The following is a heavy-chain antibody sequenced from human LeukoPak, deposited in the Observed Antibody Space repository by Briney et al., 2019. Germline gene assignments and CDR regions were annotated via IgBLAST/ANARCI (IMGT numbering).Heavy chain of an antibody. J-gene: IGHJ6*02. CDR2: IIPIFGTA. D-gene: IGHD2-2*01. Sequence: GASVKVSCKAPGGTFSSYAISWVRQAPGQGLEWMGGIIPIFGTANYAQKFQGRVTITTDESTSTAYMELSSLRSEDTAVYYCARDCSSTSCYYYYYGMDVWGQGTTVTVSS. CDR1: GGTFSSYA. CDR3: ARDCSSTSCYYYYYGMDV. V-gene: IGHV1-69*05.